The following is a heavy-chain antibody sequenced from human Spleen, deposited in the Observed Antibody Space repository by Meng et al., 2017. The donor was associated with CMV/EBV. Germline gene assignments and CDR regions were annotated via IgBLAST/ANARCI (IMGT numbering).Heavy chain of an antibody. CDR2: IYYSGST. D-gene: IGHD3-3*01. V-gene: IGHV4-59*01. CDR3: ARQDYDFWSGYRYYYYYYGMDV. CDR1: GGSISSYY. Sequence: SETLSLTCTVSGGSISSYYWSWIRQPPGKGLEWIGYIYYSGSTNYNPSLKSRVTISVDTSKNQFSLKLSSVTAADTAVYYCARQDYDFWSGYRYYYYYYGMDVWGQGTTVTVSS. J-gene: IGHJ6*02.